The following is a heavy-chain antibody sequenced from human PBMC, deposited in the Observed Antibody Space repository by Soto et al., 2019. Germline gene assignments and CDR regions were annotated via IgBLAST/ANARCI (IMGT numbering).Heavy chain of an antibody. V-gene: IGHV3-23*01. D-gene: IGHD6-6*01. CDR3: AKPWVPSIKDRPPRFDY. CDR2: ISDSGDIT. J-gene: IGHJ4*02. Sequence: GGSLRLSCAASEFTFSTYAMTWVRQAPGRGLQWVATISDSGDITYYADSVKGRLTISRDNSRNTLYLQMNNLRAEDTALYYCAKPWVPSIKDRPPRFDYWGRGTLVTVSS. CDR1: EFTFSTYA.